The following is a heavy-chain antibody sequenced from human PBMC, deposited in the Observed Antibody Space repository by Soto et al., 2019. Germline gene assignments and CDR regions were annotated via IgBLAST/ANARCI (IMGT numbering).Heavy chain of an antibody. CDR2: IGTAGDT. D-gene: IGHD2-2*01. J-gene: IGHJ6*02. V-gene: IGHV3-13*01. Sequence: SLRLSCAASGFTFSSYDMHWVRQATGKGLEWVSAIGTAGDTYYPGSVKGRFTISRENAKNSLYLQMNSLRAGDTDVYYCAREATRTSWSRSYYYYYGMDVWGQGTKATVSS. CDR1: GFTFSSYD. CDR3: AREATRTSWSRSYYYYYGMDV.